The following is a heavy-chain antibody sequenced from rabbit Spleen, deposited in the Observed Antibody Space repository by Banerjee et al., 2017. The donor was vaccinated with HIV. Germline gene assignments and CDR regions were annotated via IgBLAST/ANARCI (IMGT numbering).Heavy chain of an antibody. V-gene: IGHV1S40*01. CDR3: ARDTPYTGYL. CDR1: GFSLINNYM. D-gene: IGHD7-1*01. J-gene: IGHJ3*01. Sequence: QSLEESGGDLVKPGASLTLTCTASGFSLINNYMMCWVRQAPGKGLEWTGCINTGNGNTYYASWAKGRFTISKTSSTTVTLQMTSLTAADTATYFCARDTPYTGYLWGQGTLVTVS. CDR2: INTGNGNT.